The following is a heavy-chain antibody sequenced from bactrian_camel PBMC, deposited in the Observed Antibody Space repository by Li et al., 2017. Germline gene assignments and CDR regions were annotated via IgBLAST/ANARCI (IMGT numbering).Heavy chain of an antibody. Sequence: HVQLVESGGGSVQSGGSLRLSCGVNHYTHETNCMGWFRQAPGQEREGVAAIAQDGTIRYADAVKGRFTVSKDSAKNTLYLQMNGLKPEDTAMYYCARRPGTTNGFAFNGQCSLDTYVYNQWGQGTQVTVS. CDR2: IAQDGTI. V-gene: IGHV3S53*01. D-gene: IGHD2*01. J-gene: IGHJ4*01. CDR3: ARRPGTTNGFAFNGQCSLDTYVYNQ. CDR1: HYTHETNC.